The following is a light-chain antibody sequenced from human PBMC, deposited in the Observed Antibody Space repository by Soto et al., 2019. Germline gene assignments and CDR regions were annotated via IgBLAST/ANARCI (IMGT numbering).Light chain of an antibody. CDR2: GAS. CDR1: QSVGSTY. CDR3: QQYGETPWT. Sequence: EVVLTQSPGTLSLSPGERATLSCRASQSVGSTYLAWYQRRPGQAPRLLIYGASSRATAIPDRFSGSGSGTDFTLTISRLEPEDFAVYYCQQYGETPWTFGQGTKVDIK. J-gene: IGKJ1*01. V-gene: IGKV3-20*01.